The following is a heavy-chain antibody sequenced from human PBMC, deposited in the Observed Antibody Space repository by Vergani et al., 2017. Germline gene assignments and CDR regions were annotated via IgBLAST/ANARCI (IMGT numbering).Heavy chain of an antibody. Sequence: QVQLQQWGAGLLKPSETLSLTCAVYGGSFSGYYWSWIRQPPGKGLEWIGEINHSGSTNYNPSLKSRVTISVDTSKNQFSLKLSSVTAADTAVYYCARGRGSYDSSGEYHDYWGQGTLVTVSS. CDR2: INHSGST. J-gene: IGHJ4*02. V-gene: IGHV4-34*01. CDR3: ARGRGSYDSSGEYHDY. D-gene: IGHD3-22*01. CDR1: GGSFSGYY.